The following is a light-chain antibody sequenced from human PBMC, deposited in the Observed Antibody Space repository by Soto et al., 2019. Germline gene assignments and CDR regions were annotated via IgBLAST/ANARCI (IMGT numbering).Light chain of an antibody. CDR2: AAA. J-gene: IGKJ2*01. CDR3: QQYFSYPYT. V-gene: IGKV1-8*01. Sequence: AIRMTQSPSSFSASTGDRVTITCRTSQDISSYLAWYQQKVGKAPKLLIYAAATLQRGAPSRFSGSGSGTDFTLTISRLQSEDFATYYSQQYFSYPYTFGQGTKLEI. CDR1: QDISSY.